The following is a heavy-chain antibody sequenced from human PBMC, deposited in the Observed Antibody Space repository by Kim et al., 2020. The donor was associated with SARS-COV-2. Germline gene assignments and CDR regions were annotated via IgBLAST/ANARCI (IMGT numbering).Heavy chain of an antibody. D-gene: IGHD2-2*01. Sequence: SVKVSCKASGGTSSSYGISWVRQAPGQGLEWMGGIIPFIGSASYAQKFRGRVTITADESTSTAHMELTRLTSDDTAVYYCAREGYCSSTSCYFDFWGQG. CDR3: AREGYCSSTSCYFDF. J-gene: IGHJ4*02. CDR1: GGTSSSYG. V-gene: IGHV1-69*13. CDR2: IIPFIGSA.